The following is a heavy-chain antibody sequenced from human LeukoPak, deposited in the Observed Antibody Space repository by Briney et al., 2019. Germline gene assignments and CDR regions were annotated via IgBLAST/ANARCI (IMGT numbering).Heavy chain of an antibody. V-gene: IGHV4-34*01. J-gene: IGHJ3*02. CDR3: ARGTPTVVKHQRRGDAFDI. CDR1: GGSFSGYY. CDR2: INHSGST. D-gene: IGHD4-23*01. Sequence: SETLSLTCAVYGGSFSGYYWSWIRHPPGKGLEWIGEINHSGSTNYNPSLKRRVTISVDTSKNQFSLKLSSVTAADTAVYYCARGTPTVVKHQRRGDAFDIWGQGTMVTVSS.